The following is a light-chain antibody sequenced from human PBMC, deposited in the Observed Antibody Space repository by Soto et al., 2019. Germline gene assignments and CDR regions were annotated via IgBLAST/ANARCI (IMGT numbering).Light chain of an antibody. V-gene: IGLV2-14*01. CDR3: ISYTGSSTSYV. J-gene: IGLJ1*01. CDR2: EVS. CDR1: RCDVGSYDH. Sequence: QSVLTQPASLSGSPGQTVTISCTGTRCDVGSYDHVAWYQQFPGKTPKLMIYEVSNRPSGVSSRFSGSKSGNTASLTISGLQAEDEADYYCISYTGSSTSYVFGSGTKVTVL.